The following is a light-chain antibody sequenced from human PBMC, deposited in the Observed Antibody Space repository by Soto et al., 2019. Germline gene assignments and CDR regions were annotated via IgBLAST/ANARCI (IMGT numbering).Light chain of an antibody. V-gene: IGKV1-5*03. CDR1: PSISSW. Sequence: DIHITQSPRTLSASVGDRVPITYGASPSISSWSARYQQKPGKAPKLLIYKASTLKSGVPSRFSGSGSGTEFTLTISSLEPEDFAVYYRQQGGNWPLTFGQGTRLEI. CDR2: KAS. J-gene: IGKJ5*01. CDR3: QQGGNWPLT.